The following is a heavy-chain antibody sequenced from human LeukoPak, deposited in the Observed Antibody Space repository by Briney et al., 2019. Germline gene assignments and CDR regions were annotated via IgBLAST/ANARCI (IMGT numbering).Heavy chain of an antibody. CDR2: INHSGGT. D-gene: IGHD3-16*02. V-gene: IGHV4-34*01. CDR1: GGSFSDYH. CDR3: ARVSDIMISFGGGISYFDY. Sequence: SETLSLTCVVYGGSFSDYHWTWIRQPPGKGLEWIGEINHSGGTDYNPSLRSRLTISLDTSKKEFSLQLSSVTAADTGVYYCARVSDIMISFGGGISYFDYWGQGSLVTVSS. J-gene: IGHJ4*02.